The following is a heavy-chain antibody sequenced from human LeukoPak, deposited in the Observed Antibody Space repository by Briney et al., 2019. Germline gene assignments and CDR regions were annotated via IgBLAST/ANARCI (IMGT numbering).Heavy chain of an antibody. V-gene: IGHV3-30*04. D-gene: IGHD2-15*01. CDR3: ARGLFRFCSSGSCLSPFDY. Sequence: GGSLRLSCAASGFTFSNYAMHWVRQAPGKGLEWVAVISYDGSNKNYGDSVKGRFTISRDNSKKTLYLQMNSLRAEDTAVYYCARGLFRFCSSGSCLSPFDYWGQGTLVTVSS. J-gene: IGHJ4*02. CDR1: GFTFSNYA. CDR2: ISYDGSNK.